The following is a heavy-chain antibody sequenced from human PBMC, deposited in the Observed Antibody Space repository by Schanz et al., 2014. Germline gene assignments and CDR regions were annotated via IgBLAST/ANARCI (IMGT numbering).Heavy chain of an antibody. CDR1: GFRFSIHG. D-gene: IGHD3-22*01. V-gene: IGHV3-30*02. CDR2: IRYDETSK. J-gene: IGHJ4*02. CDR3: AKSYDTSGYSGFDY. Sequence: QVQLVESGGGVVQPGGSLRLSCAASGFRFSIHGMHWVRRAPGKGLEWVAFIRYDETSKYYSDSVKGRFTISRDNSKNTLYLQMNTLRTEDTAVYFCAKSYDTSGYSGFDYWGQGTLVTVSS.